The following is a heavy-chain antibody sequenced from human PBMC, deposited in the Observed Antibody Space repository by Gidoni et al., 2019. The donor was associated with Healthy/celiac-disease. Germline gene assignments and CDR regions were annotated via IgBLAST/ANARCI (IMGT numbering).Heavy chain of an antibody. D-gene: IGHD2-2*01. CDR3: AREFNSWTRILPAANGKDDY. Sequence: LRLSCAASGFTFSSYSMNWVRQAPGKGLEWVSYISSSSSTIYYADSVKGRFTISRDNAKNSLYLQMNSLRDEDTAVYYCAREFNSWTRILPAANGKDDYWGQGTLVTVSS. CDR1: GFTFSSYS. J-gene: IGHJ4*02. CDR2: ISSSSSTI. V-gene: IGHV3-48*02.